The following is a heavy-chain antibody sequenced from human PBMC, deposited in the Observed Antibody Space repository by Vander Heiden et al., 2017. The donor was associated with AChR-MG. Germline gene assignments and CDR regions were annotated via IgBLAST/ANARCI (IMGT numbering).Heavy chain of an antibody. CDR2: INSDNYI. CDR3: ARDSGVTIVAY. V-gene: IGHV3-21*01. CDR1: GFTFSSYS. J-gene: IGHJ4*02. D-gene: IGHD2-15*01. Sequence: VQLVESGGGLVKPGDSLRLSCAASGFTFSSYSMNWVGQAPGKGLEWVSSINSDNYIYYADSVKGRFTISRDNAKNSLFLEMNSLRAEDTAVYYCARDSGVTIVAYWGQGTLVTVSS.